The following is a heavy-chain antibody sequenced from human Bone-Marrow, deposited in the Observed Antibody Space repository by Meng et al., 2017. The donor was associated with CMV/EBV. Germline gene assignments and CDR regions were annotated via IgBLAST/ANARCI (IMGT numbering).Heavy chain of an antibody. CDR2: ITYDG. CDR3: ASDILTGGNYYYYGMDV. V-gene: IGHV3-30*04. CDR1: GFTFNNYA. D-gene: IGHD3-9*01. J-gene: IGHJ6*02. Sequence: GGSLRLSCAASGFTFNNYAMHWVSQAPGKGLEWVAFITYDGRADSVKGRFTISRDNAKNSLYLQMNSLRAEDTAVYYCASDILTGGNYYYYGMDVWGQGTTVTVSS.